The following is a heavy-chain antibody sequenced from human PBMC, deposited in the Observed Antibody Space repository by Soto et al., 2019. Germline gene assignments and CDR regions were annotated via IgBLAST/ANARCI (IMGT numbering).Heavy chain of an antibody. Sequence: ASVKVSCKASGYTFTSYGISWVRQAPGQGLEWMGWISAYNGNTNYAQKLQGRVTMTTDTSTSTAYMELRSLRSDDTAVYYCARVGKVGATTGGGFDYWGQGTLVTVSS. D-gene: IGHD1-26*01. V-gene: IGHV1-18*01. J-gene: IGHJ4*02. CDR1: GYTFTSYG. CDR3: ARVGKVGATTGGGFDY. CDR2: ISAYNGNT.